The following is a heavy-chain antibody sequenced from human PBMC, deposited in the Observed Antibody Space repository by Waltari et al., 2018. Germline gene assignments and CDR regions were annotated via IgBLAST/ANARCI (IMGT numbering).Heavy chain of an antibody. V-gene: IGHV4-39*01. CDR3: ATYIGASVGTAAFDV. J-gene: IGHJ3*01. Sequence: QLQLQESGPGLVKPSETLSLTCSVSGVSITSNRHYWGWLRQPPGQGLEWIGTMSYSGATYSSPYHQSGVAISRETSKNLLSLKLGSVTAADTAVYYCATYIGASVGTAAFDVWGLGTMVTVSS. CDR2: MSYSGAT. CDR1: GVSITSNRHY. D-gene: IGHD5-12*01.